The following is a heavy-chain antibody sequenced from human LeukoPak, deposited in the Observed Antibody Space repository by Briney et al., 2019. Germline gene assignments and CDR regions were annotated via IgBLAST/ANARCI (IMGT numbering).Heavy chain of an antibody. CDR1: GGSISRYY. J-gene: IGHJ4*02. CDR2: IYYSGST. Sequence: ETLSLTCTVSGGSISRYYWSWIRQPPGKGLEWIGYIYYSGSTNYNPSLKSRVTISVDTSKNQFSLKLSSVTAADTAVYYCAREDSFGLIDYWGQGTLVTVSS. D-gene: IGHD3/OR15-3a*01. CDR3: AREDSFGLIDY. V-gene: IGHV4-59*01.